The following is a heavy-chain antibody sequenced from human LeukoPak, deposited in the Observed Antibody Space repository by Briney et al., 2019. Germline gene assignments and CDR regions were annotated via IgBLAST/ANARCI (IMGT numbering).Heavy chain of an antibody. V-gene: IGHV1-2*02. CDR2: INPKSGGT. J-gene: IGHJ4*02. D-gene: IGHD6-13*01. CDR1: GYTFTGYY. Sequence: ASVKDSCKASGYTFTGYYMHWVRQAPGQGLEWMGWINPKSGGTNYAQNFQGRVTMTRDTSISTAYMELSGLRSDDRAVYYCVRDAIAAAGTGGWGQGTLVTVSS. CDR3: VRDAIAAAGTGG.